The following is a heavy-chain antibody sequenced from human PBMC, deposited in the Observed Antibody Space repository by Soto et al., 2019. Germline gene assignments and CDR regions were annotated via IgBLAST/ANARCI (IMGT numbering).Heavy chain of an antibody. J-gene: IGHJ3*02. V-gene: IGHV3-11*01. CDR1: GFTFSDYY. CDR2: ISSSGSTI. CDR3: ARDPSTTVTKVGAFDI. D-gene: IGHD4-17*01. Sequence: GGSLRLSCAASGFTFSDYYMSWIRQAPGKGLEWVSYISSSGSTIYYADSVKGRFTISRDNAKNSLYLQMNSLRAEDTAVYYCARDPSTTVTKVGAFDIWGQGTMVTVSS.